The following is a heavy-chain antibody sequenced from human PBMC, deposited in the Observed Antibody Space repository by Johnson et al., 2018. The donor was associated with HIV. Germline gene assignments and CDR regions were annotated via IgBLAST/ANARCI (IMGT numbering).Heavy chain of an antibody. Sequence: QVQLVESGGGVVQPGRSLRLSCTSALSFSGYAMHWVRQAPGKGLEWVAVVSYDSSNKYYADSVKGRFTISRDNSKNTVFLQMDSLRGEDTAVYYCARDPGNGGRPFDAFDVWGQGTTDTVSS. CDR2: VSYDSSNK. J-gene: IGHJ3*01. V-gene: IGHV3-30*04. D-gene: IGHD4-23*01. CDR1: ALSFSGYA. CDR3: ARDPGNGGRPFDAFDV.